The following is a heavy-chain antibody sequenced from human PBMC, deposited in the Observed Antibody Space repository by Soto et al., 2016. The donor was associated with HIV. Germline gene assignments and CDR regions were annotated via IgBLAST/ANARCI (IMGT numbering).Heavy chain of an antibody. Sequence: QVQLQQWGAGLLKASETLSLTCAVYGGSFSGYYWNWIRQPPGKGLKWIGEINDSGSTNYNPSLKSRVTISVDTSKNQFSLKLTSLTAADTAVYYCARGGTICGGNSCYHYFDYWGQGTPGHRLL. J-gene: IGHJ4*02. D-gene: IGHD2-15*01. CDR2: INDSGST. V-gene: IGHV4-34*01. CDR1: GGSFSGYY. CDR3: ARGGTICGGNSCYHYFDY.